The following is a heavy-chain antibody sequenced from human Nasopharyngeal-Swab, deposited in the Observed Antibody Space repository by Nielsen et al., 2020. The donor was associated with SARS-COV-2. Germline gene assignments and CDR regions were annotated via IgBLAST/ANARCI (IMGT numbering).Heavy chain of an antibody. CDR3: ARSLFSEIWSGYLYWFDP. V-gene: IGHV4-34*01. CDR2: INHSGSI. D-gene: IGHD3-3*01. Sequence: ESLKISCAVYGGSFSGYYWSWIRQPPGKGLEWIGEINHSGSITYNSSLKSRVTISVDTSKSQFSLKLSTVAAADTAVYYCARSLFSEIWSGYLYWFDPWGQGTLVTVSS. J-gene: IGHJ5*02. CDR1: GGSFSGYY.